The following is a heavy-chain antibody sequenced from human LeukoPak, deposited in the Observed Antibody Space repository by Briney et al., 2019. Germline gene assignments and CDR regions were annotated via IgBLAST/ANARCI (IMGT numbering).Heavy chain of an antibody. CDR3: ARSKTMNSPFYFDL. CDR1: GGSISSGSYY. D-gene: IGHD3-22*01. V-gene: IGHV4-61*02. Sequence: PSETLSLTCTVSGGSISSGSYYWSWIRQPAGKGLEWIGRIYTSGSTNYNPSLKSRVTISVDTSKNQFSLKLSSVTAADTAVYYCARSKTMNSPFYFDLWGRGTLVTVSS. J-gene: IGHJ2*01. CDR2: IYTSGST.